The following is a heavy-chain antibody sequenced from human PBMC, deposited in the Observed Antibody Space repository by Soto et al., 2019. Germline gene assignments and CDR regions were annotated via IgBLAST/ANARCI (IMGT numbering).Heavy chain of an antibody. CDR1: GFTFSSYA. J-gene: IGHJ4*02. CDR2: ISGSGGST. Sequence: EVQLLESGGGLVQPGGSLRLSCAASGFTFSSYAMSWVRQAPGKGLEWVSTISGSGGSTYYADSVKGRFTISRDNSKNTLYLQMNSLRAEDTAVYFCAISGIVGATAFDYWGQGTLVTVSS. V-gene: IGHV3-23*01. D-gene: IGHD1-26*01. CDR3: AISGIVGATAFDY.